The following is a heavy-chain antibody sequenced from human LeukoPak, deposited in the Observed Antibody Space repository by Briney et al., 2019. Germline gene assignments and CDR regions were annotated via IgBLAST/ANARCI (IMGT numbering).Heavy chain of an antibody. D-gene: IGHD3-3*01. CDR1: GYTFSSYG. Sequence: GASVKVSCKASGYTFSSYGISWVRQAPGQGLEWMGWITPYNGNTNYAHKLQGRVTMNTDTSTSTAYMELRSLRSDDTAVYYCARAVPPSLEWFYYWGRGTLVTVSS. CDR3: ARAVPPSLEWFYY. J-gene: IGHJ4*02. CDR2: ITPYNGNT. V-gene: IGHV1-18*01.